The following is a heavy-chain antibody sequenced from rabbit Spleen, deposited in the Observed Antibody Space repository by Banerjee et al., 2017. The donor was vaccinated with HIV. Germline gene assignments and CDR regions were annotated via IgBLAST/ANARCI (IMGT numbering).Heavy chain of an antibody. CDR3: ARDDTSSGGYYFNL. J-gene: IGHJ4*01. CDR2: IYVGGNTAS. V-gene: IGHV1S45*01. Sequence: QEQLEESGGDLVKPGASLTLTCTASGFSFSSSYYMCWVRQAPGKGLELIACIYVGGNTASYYASWAKGRFTISKTSSTTVTLQMTSLTAADTATYFCARDDTSSGGYYFNLWGPGTLVTVS. CDR1: GFSFSSSYY. D-gene: IGHD1-1*01.